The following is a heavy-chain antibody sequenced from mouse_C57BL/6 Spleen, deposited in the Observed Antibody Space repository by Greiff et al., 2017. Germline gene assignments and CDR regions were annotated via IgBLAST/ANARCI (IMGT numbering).Heavy chain of an antibody. CDR2: IYPGDGDT. CDR1: GYAFSSYW. J-gene: IGHJ4*01. Sequence: VQLQQSGAELVKPGASVKISCKASGYAFSSYWMNWVKQRPGKGLEWIGQIYPGDGDTTYNGKFKGKATLTADKSSSTAYMQLSSLTSEDSAVYFCASGGPYYYSSSYYYAMDYWGQGTSVTVSS. CDR3: ASGGPYYYSSSYYYAMDY. D-gene: IGHD1-1*01. V-gene: IGHV1-80*01.